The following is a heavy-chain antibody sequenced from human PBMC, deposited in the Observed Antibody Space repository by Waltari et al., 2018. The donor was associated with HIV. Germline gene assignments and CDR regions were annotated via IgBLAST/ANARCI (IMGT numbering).Heavy chain of an antibody. V-gene: IGHV2-26*01. CDR1: GFSLSNARMG. CDR2: IFSNDEK. D-gene: IGHD1-1*01. CDR3: ARIHRTIAGTWYFDL. Sequence: QVTLKESGPVLVKPTETLTLTCTVSGFSLSNARMGVSWIRQPPGKALEWLAHIFSNDEKSYSTPLKSRLTISKDTSKSQVVLTMTNMDPVDTATYYCARIHRTIAGTWYFDLWGRGTLVTVSS. J-gene: IGHJ2*01.